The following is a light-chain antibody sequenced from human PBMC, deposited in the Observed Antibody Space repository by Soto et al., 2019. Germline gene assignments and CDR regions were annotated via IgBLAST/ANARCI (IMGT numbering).Light chain of an antibody. CDR1: QSVFSSY. CDR3: QQYGSSPWT. Sequence: EIVLTQSPGTLSLSPGERATLSCRASQSVFSSYLAWYQKKPGQAPRLLIYGASSRANGIPDRFSGSGSGTDFTLTISSLEPEDFAVYYCQQYGSSPWTFGQGTKVEIK. V-gene: IGKV3-20*01. J-gene: IGKJ1*01. CDR2: GAS.